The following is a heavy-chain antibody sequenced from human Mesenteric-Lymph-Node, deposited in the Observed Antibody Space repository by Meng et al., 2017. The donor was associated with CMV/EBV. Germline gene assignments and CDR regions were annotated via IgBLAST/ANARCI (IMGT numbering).Heavy chain of an antibody. Sequence: ASVKVSCKASGYTFTAYFMHWVRQAPGQGLEWMGWINPNSGGTNYAQKFQGRVTMTRDTSISTAYMELSRLRSDDTAVYYCARDGGSSGYPKPWGQGTLVTVSS. D-gene: IGHD3-22*01. CDR3: ARDGGSSGYPKP. CDR2: INPNSGGT. V-gene: IGHV1-2*02. J-gene: IGHJ5*02. CDR1: GYTFTAYF.